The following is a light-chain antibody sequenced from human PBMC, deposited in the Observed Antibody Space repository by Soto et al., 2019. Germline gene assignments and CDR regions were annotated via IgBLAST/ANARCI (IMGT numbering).Light chain of an antibody. CDR2: EAS. Sequence: IVMTQSLVTLSVSPRERATLSCRASRSVITFLAWYQQRPGQAPRLLISEASNRAAGIPARFSGSGSGTDFTLTISSLEPEDFAVYYCQLSPNRPRTFGQGSKVDI. V-gene: IGKV3-11*01. CDR1: RSVITF. CDR3: QLSPNRPRT. J-gene: IGKJ1*01.